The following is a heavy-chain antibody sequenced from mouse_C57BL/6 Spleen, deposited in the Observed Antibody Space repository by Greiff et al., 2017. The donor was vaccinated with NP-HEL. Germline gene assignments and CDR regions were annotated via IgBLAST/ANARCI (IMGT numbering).Heavy chain of an antibody. CDR2: IYPGDGDT. V-gene: IGHV1-82*01. CDR3: ARSTTVVAPHAMDY. J-gene: IGHJ4*01. D-gene: IGHD1-1*01. CDR1: GYAFSSSW. Sequence: QVQLQQSGPELVKPGASVKISCKASGYAFSSSWMNWVKQRPGKGLEWIGRIYPGDGDTNYNGKFKGKATLTADKSSSPASMQLSSLTSEDSAVYFCARSTTVVAPHAMDYWGQGTSVTVSS.